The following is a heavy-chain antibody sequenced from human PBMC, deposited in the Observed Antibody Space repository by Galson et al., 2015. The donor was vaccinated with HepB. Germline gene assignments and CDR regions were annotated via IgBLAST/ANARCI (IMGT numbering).Heavy chain of an antibody. CDR2: ISYDGSNK. J-gene: IGHJ3*02. V-gene: IGHV3-30-3*01. CDR3: ARPQSMIVVVQDAFDI. D-gene: IGHD3-22*01. CDR1: GFTFSSYA. Sequence: SLRLSCAASGFTFSSYAMHWVRQAPGKGLEWVAVISYDGSNKYYADSVKGRFTISRDNSKNTLYLQMNSLRAEDTAVYYCARPQSMIVVVQDAFDIWGQGTMVTVSS.